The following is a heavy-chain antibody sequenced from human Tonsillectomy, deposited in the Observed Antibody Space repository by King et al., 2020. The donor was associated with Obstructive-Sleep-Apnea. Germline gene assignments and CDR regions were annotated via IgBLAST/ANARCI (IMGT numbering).Heavy chain of an antibody. V-gene: IGHV3-11*01. D-gene: IGHD3-22*01. CDR2: IGTSGHTI. CDR3: AGGWESHDSETPLQH. CDR1: GFTFSDYY. Sequence: HVQLVESGGGLVKPGGSLRLSCAASGFTFSDYYMNWIRQAPGKGLEWVSYIGTSGHTIHYADSVKGRFTISRDNANNSLFLQMNSLRAEDTAMYYCAGGWESHDSETPLQHWGQGTLVTVSS. J-gene: IGHJ1*01.